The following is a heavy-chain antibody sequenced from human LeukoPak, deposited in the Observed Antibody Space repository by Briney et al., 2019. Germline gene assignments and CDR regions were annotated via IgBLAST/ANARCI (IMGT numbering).Heavy chain of an antibody. CDR1: GGSFSGYY. D-gene: IGHD3-16*01. Sequence: SETLSLTCAVYGGSFSGYYWSWIRQPPGKGLGWIGEINHSGSTNYNPSLKSRVTISVDTSKNQFSLKLSSVTAADTAVYYCARGTWGAPYYFDYWGQGTLVTVSS. V-gene: IGHV4-34*01. CDR2: INHSGST. J-gene: IGHJ4*02. CDR3: ARGTWGAPYYFDY.